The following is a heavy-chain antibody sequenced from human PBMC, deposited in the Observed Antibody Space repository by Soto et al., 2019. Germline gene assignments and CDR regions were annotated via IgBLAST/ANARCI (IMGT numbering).Heavy chain of an antibody. CDR2: IRSKAYGGTT. J-gene: IGHJ6*02. V-gene: IGHV3-49*03. CDR1: GFTFGDYA. CDR3: TRDVSTYYDFWSGYFGTYYYGMDV. D-gene: IGHD3-3*01. Sequence: PGGSLRLSCTASGFTFGDYAMSWFRQAPGKGLEWVGFIRSKAYGGTTEYAASVKGRFTISRDDSKSIAYLQMNSLKTEDTAVYYCTRDVSTYYDFWSGYFGTYYYGMDVWGQGTTVTVSS.